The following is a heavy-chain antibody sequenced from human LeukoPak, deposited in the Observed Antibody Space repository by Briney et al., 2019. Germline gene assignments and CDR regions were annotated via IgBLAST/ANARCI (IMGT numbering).Heavy chain of an antibody. V-gene: IGHV1-2*02. Sequence: ASVKVSCKASGYTFTGYYMHWVRQAPGQGLEWMGWINPNSGGTNYAQKSQGRVTMTRDTSISTAYMELSRLRSDDTAVYYCARGYYDSSGYSPDAFDIWGQGTMVTVSS. J-gene: IGHJ3*02. CDR1: GYTFTGYY. CDR2: INPNSGGT. CDR3: ARGYYDSSGYSPDAFDI. D-gene: IGHD3-22*01.